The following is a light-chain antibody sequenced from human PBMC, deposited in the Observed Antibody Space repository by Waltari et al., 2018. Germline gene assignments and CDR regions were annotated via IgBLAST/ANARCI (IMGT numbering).Light chain of an antibody. V-gene: IGKV3-11*01. J-gene: IGKJ3*01. CDR1: QSVSSY. CDR2: DAS. CDR3: QQRSNWPPGA. Sequence: EIVSTQSPATLSLSPGERATLSCRASQSVSSYLAWYQQKPGQAPRLLIYDASNRATGIPARFSGSGSGTEFTLTISSLEPEDFAVYYCQQRSNWPPGAFGPGTKVDIK.